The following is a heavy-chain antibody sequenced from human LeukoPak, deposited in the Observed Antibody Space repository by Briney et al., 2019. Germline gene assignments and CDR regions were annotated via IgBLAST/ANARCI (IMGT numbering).Heavy chain of an antibody. D-gene: IGHD2-15*01. CDR2: IYPGDSDV. V-gene: IGHV5-51*01. Sequence: GESLKISCEGSGYSFTIYWIGWVRQMPGKGLDWMGIIYPGDSDVRYSPSFQGQVTISADKSINTAYLQWSSLKASDTAMYYCARLYRYCSGGDCYPYYFDNWGQGTLVTVSS. CDR1: GYSFTIYW. J-gene: IGHJ4*02. CDR3: ARLYRYCSGGDCYPYYFDN.